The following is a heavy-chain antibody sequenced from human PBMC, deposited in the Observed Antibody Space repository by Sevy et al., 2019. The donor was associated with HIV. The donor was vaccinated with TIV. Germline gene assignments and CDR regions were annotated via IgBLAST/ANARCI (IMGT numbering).Heavy chain of an antibody. CDR2: IGWNSGSI. CDR3: TKGYCSSTSCPIDF. J-gene: IGHJ4*02. D-gene: IGHD2-2*01. CDR1: GFTFDDYA. Sequence: GGYLRLSCAASGFTFDDYAMHWVRQAPGKGLEWVSGIGWNSGSIGYLDSVKGRFTISRDNAKKSLYLQMNSLRVEDMALYYCTKGYCSSTSCPIDFWGQGSLVTVSS. V-gene: IGHV3-9*03.